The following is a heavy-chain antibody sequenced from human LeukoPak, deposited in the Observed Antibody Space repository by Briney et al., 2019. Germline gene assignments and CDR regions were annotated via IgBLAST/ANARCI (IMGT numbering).Heavy chain of an antibody. Sequence: GGSLRLSSAAPGFTVSSNYINWVRQAPGKGLEWVSLIYGSTSADYADSVKGRFTISRDASMNTVYLQMDSLRAEDTAVYYCARLNFGDDYWGQGTLVTVSS. CDR3: ARLNFGDDY. CDR1: GFTVSSNY. V-gene: IGHV3-66*01. D-gene: IGHD4-17*01. J-gene: IGHJ4*02. CDR2: IYGSTSA.